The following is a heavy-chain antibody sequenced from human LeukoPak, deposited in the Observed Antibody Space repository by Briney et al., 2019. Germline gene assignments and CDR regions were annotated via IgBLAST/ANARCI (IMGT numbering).Heavy chain of an antibody. Sequence: PGGSLRLSCAASGFTFSSYGMHWVRQAPGKGLEWVAVISYDGSNKYYADSVKGRFTISRDNSKNTLYLQMNSLRAEDTAVYYCAKDRDIWFGEFDGMDVWGQGTTVTVSS. CDR3: AKDRDIWFGEFDGMDV. J-gene: IGHJ6*02. CDR2: ISYDGSNK. D-gene: IGHD3-10*01. CDR1: GFTFSSYG. V-gene: IGHV3-30*18.